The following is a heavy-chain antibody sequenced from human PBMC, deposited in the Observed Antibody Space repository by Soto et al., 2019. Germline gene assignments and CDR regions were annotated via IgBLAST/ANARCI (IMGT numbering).Heavy chain of an antibody. CDR3: TGEPDYGDYPGYERGMDV. Sequence: QVQLQESGPGLVKPSQSLSLTCTVSGGSISSGGYYWSCIRQHPGKGLEWIGYIYYSGSTYYNPSLKSRVTISVDTSKNQFSLKLSSVTAADTAVYYCTGEPDYGDYPGYERGMDVWGQGTTVTVSS. D-gene: IGHD4-17*01. CDR1: GGSISSGGYY. V-gene: IGHV4-31*03. CDR2: IYYSGST. J-gene: IGHJ6*02.